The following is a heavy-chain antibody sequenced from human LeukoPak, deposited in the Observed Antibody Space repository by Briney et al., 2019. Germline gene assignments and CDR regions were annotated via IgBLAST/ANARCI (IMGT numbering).Heavy chain of an antibody. V-gene: IGHV3-21*01. D-gene: IGHD4-23*01. CDR2: ISSSSSYI. J-gene: IGHJ6*03. CDR3: ARGSLPNYYYYYMDV. CDR1: GFTFSSYS. Sequence: GGSLRLSCAASGFTFSSYSMNWVRQAPGKGLEWVSSISSSSSYIYYADSVKGRFTISRDNAKNSLYLQMNSLRAEDTAVYFCARGSLPNYYYYYMDVWGKGTTVTVSS.